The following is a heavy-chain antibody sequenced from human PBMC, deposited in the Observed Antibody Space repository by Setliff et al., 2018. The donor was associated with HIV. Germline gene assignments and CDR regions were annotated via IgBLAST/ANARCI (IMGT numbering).Heavy chain of an antibody. D-gene: IGHD2-15*01. CDR3: ARQRAYSEDYVDY. V-gene: IGHV3-48*01. CDR1: GFIFTDYD. J-gene: IGHJ4*02. CDR2: ISSAGTTI. Sequence: PGGSLRLSCAASGFIFTDYDINWVRQAPGKGLEWLSYISSAGTTIYYADAVTGRYTISRDDAKNSVYLQMNSLRGDDTAVYYCARQRAYSEDYVDYWGQGTLVTVSS.